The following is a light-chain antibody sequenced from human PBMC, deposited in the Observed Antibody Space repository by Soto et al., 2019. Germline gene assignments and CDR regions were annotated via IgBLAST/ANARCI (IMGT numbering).Light chain of an antibody. CDR1: QSVRSTY. CDR2: DAS. J-gene: IGKJ5*01. Sequence: EIVLTQSPGTLSLSPGERATLSYRASQSVRSTYLAWYQQKPGQAPRLLIYDASNRATGIPARFSGGGSGTDFTLTIDNLEPEDFAIYYCQQRSNWPPITFGQGTRLEIK. V-gene: IGKV3-11*01. CDR3: QQRSNWPPIT.